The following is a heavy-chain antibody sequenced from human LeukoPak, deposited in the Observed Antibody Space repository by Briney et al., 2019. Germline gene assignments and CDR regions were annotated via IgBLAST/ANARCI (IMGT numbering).Heavy chain of an antibody. Sequence: ASVKVSCKASGYTFTGYYMHWVRQAPGQGLEWMGWINPNSGGTSYAQKFQGRVTMTRDTSISTAYMELSSLRSDDTAVYFCARVGQELHELLVFDAFHLWGQGTMVAVSS. D-gene: IGHD2-8*02. V-gene: IGHV1-2*02. CDR1: GYTFTGYY. CDR3: ARVGQELHELLVFDAFHL. CDR2: INPNSGGT. J-gene: IGHJ3*01.